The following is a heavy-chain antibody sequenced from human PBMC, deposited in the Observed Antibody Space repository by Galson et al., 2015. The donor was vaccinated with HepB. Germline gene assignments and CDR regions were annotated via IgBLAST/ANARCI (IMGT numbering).Heavy chain of an antibody. J-gene: IGHJ4*02. CDR3: ARDRGYCVRGLCSDF. D-gene: IGHD2-15*01. CDR2: INPNSGGT. CDR1: GYTFTGQY. Sequence: SVKVSCKASGYTFTGQYMHWVRQAPGQGLEWMGRINPNSGGTNYAQKFQGRVTMTRDTSNTTVYIDLDRLTSDDPAVYYCARDRGYCVRGLCSDFWGQGTRVTLSS. V-gene: IGHV1-2*06.